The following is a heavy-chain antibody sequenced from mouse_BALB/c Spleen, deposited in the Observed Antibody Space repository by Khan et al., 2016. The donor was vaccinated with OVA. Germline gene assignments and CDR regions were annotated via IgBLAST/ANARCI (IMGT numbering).Heavy chain of an antibody. D-gene: IGHD1-1*01. J-gene: IGHJ1*01. CDR2: IYYSGNT. Sequence: VQLKQSGPDLVKPSQSLSLTCTVTGYSITSGYSWHWIRQFPGNKLEWMGYIYYSGNTNYNPSLKSRISITRDTSKNQFFLQLNSVTTEDTATYYCARAGTTVVAYWDFDVWGAGTTVTVSS. V-gene: IGHV3-1*02. CDR3: ARAGTTVVAYWDFDV. CDR1: GYSITSGYS.